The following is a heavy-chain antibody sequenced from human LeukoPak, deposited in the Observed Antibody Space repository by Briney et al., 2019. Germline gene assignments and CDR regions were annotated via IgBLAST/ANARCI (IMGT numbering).Heavy chain of an antibody. CDR2: INPNSGGT. D-gene: IGHD1-26*01. J-gene: IGHJ4*02. V-gene: IGHV1-2*02. CDR3: AREGDIVGATTIDY. CDR1: GYTVTGYY. Sequence: SSVKVSCKASGYTVTGYYMHWVRQAPGQGLEWMGWINPNSGGTNYAQKFQGRVTMTRDTSISTAYMELSRLRSDDTAVYYCAREGDIVGATTIDYWGQGTLVTVSS.